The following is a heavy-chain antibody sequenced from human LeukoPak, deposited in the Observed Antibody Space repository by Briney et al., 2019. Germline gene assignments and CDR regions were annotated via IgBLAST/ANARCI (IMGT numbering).Heavy chain of an antibody. CDR1: GGPISSYY. J-gene: IGHJ3*02. V-gene: IGHV4-59*01. D-gene: IGHD3-22*01. Sequence: SETLSLTCTVSGGPISSYYWSWLRQPPGKGLEWIGYIYYSGSTNYNPSLKSRVTISVDTSKNQFSLKLSSVTAADTAVYYCARDRYDSGGYYAFDIWGQGTMVTVSS. CDR2: IYYSGST. CDR3: ARDRYDSGGYYAFDI.